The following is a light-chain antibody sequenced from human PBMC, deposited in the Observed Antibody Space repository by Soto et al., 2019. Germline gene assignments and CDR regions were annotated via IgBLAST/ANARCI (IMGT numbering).Light chain of an antibody. CDR2: GAS. CDR1: QSVSSSY. CDR3: QQYGSSPRT. Sequence: MVLTQSPDTLSVSPGERATLSCRASQSVSSSYLAWYQQKPGQAPRLLIYGASSRATGIPDRFSGSGSGTDFTLTISRLEPEDCAVYYCQQYGSSPRTFGQGTKVDIK. V-gene: IGKV3-20*01. J-gene: IGKJ1*01.